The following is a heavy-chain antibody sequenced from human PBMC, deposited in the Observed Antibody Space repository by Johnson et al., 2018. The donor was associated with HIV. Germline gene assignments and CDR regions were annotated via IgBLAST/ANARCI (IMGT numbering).Heavy chain of an antibody. V-gene: IGHV3-30*03. CDR1: GFTFSNYW. CDR3: AREGDAFDI. J-gene: IGHJ3*02. CDR2: ISYDGSNK. Sequence: QVQLVESGGGLVQPGGSLRLSCAASGFTFSNYWMHCVRQAPGKGLVWVAVISYDGSNKYYADSVKGRFTIPRDNSKNKLYLQMNSLRAEDTAVYYCAREGDAFDIWGQGTMVTVCS.